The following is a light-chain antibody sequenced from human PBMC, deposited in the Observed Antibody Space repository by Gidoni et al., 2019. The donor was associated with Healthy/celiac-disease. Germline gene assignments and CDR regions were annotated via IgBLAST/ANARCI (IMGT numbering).Light chain of an antibody. CDR1: QSISSW. CDR2: KAS. V-gene: IGKV1-5*03. J-gene: IGKJ1*01. Sequence: IQMTQSPSTLSASVGDRVTITCRASQSISSWLAWYQQKPGKAPKLLIYKASSLESGVPSRFRGSGSGTEFTLTISSLQPDDFATYYCQQYNSYSSTFGQGTKVEIK. CDR3: QQYNSYSST.